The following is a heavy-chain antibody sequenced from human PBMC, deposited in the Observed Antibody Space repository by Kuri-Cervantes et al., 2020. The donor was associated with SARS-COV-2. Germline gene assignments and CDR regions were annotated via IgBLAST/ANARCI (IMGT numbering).Heavy chain of an antibody. J-gene: IGHJ6*03. CDR2: ISSSSSYI. CDR3: ARSAGRGYDFWSGYYGGYYYYMDV. D-gene: IGHD3-3*01. Sequence: GESLKISCAASGFTFSSYSMNWVRQAPGKGLEWVSSISSSSSYIYYADSAKGRFTISRDNAKNSLYLQMNSLRAEDTAVYYCARSAGRGYDFWSGYYGGYYYYMDVWGKGTTVTVSS. CDR1: GFTFSSYS. V-gene: IGHV3-21*01.